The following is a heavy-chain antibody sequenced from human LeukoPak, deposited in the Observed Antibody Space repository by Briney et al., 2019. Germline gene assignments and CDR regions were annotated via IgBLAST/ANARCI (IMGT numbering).Heavy chain of an antibody. CDR3: ARTTEGYCSGGSCYYYYYYMDV. CDR2: IHYSGST. J-gene: IGHJ6*03. Sequence: SETLSLTCTVSGGSISNYYWSWIRQPPGKGLEWIGYIHYSGSTSYNPSLKSRVTISVDTSKNQFSLKLRFVTPADTAVYYCARTTEGYCSGGSCYYYYYYMDVWGKGTTVTVSS. CDR1: GGSISNYY. D-gene: IGHD2-15*01. V-gene: IGHV4-59*01.